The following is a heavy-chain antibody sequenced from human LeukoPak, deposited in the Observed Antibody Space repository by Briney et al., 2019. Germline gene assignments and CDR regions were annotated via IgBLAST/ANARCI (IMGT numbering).Heavy chain of an antibody. CDR1: GFTFNSYA. J-gene: IGHJ4*02. Sequence: GGSLRLSCAASGFTFNSYAMSWVRQAPGKGLEWVSAISGSGGSTYYADSVKGRFTISRDNSKNTLYLQMNSLRAEDTAVYYCAKDRELRYFDWLLLAFDYWGQGTLVTVSS. V-gene: IGHV3-23*01. CDR3: AKDRELRYFDWLLLAFDY. CDR2: ISGSGGST. D-gene: IGHD3-9*01.